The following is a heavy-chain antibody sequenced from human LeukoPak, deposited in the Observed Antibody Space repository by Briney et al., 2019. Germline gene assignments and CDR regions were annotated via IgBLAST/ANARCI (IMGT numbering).Heavy chain of an antibody. CDR3: AKGICGGDCHDAFDI. CDR1: GFTFDDYA. D-gene: IGHD2-21*02. CDR2: ISWNSGSI. V-gene: IGHV3-9*01. J-gene: IGHJ3*02. Sequence: PGGSLRLSCAASGFTFDDYAMHWVRQAPGKGLEWVSGISWNSGSIGYADSVKGRFTISRDNAKNSLYLQMNSLRAEDTALYYCAKGICGGDCHDAFDIWGQGTMVTVSS.